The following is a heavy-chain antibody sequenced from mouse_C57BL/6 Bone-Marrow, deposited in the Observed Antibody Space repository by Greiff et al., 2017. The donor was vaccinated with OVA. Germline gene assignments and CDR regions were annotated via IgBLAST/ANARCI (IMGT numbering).Heavy chain of an antibody. D-gene: IGHD1-1*01. CDR2: IHPNSGST. J-gene: IGHJ2*01. CDR3: ASPYYGSPFDY. V-gene: IGHV1-64*01. Sequence: VQLQQSGAELVKPGASVKLSCKASGYTFTSYWMHWVKQRPGQGLEWIGMIHPNSGSTNYNEKFKSKATLTVDKSSSTAYMQLSSLTSEDSAVYYCASPYYGSPFDYWGQGTTLTVSS. CDR1: GYTFTSYW.